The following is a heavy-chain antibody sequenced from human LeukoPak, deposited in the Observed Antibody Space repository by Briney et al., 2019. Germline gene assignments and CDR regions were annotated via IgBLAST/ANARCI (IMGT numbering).Heavy chain of an antibody. V-gene: IGHV3-23*01. D-gene: IGHD1-26*01. Sequence: GGSLRLSCAASGFTFSSYAMSLVRQAPGKGLEWVSAISGSGGSTYYADSVKGRFTISRDNSKNTLYLQMNSLRAEDTAVYYCAKDRVSGSDSEGAFDIWGQGTMVTVSS. J-gene: IGHJ3*02. CDR2: ISGSGGST. CDR3: AKDRVSGSDSEGAFDI. CDR1: GFTFSSYA.